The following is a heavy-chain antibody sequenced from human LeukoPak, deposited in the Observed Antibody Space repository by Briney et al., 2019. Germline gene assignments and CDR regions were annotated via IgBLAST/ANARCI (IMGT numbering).Heavy chain of an antibody. CDR1: GFTFSRFA. Sequence: GGSLRLSCAASGFTFSRFAMSWVRQAPGKGLEWVSGISGSGDTTYYADSVKGRFTISRNNSKNTLYLQMNSLRAEDTAVYYCASGEPVLVGATVGPGFAYWGQGTLVTVSS. CDR2: ISGSGDTT. J-gene: IGHJ4*02. V-gene: IGHV3-23*01. CDR3: ASGEPVLVGATVGPGFAY. D-gene: IGHD1-26*01.